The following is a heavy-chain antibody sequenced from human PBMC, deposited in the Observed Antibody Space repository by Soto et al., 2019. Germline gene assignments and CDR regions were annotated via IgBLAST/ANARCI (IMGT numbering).Heavy chain of an antibody. Sequence: QLQLQETGSGLVKPSQTLSLTCAVSGGSISSGGYSWSWIRQPPGKGLEWIGYIYHSGSTYYNPSLKSRVTISEDRSKNQFSLKLSSVTAADTAVYYCARGTPPQLSYFDYWGQGTLVTVSS. CDR3: ARGTPPQLSYFDY. CDR1: GGSISSGGYS. J-gene: IGHJ4*02. V-gene: IGHV4-30-2*01. CDR2: IYHSGST. D-gene: IGHD6-6*01.